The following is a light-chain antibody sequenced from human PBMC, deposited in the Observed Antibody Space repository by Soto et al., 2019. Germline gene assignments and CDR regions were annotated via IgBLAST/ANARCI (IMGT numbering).Light chain of an antibody. V-gene: IGKV3-11*01. CDR2: DAS. J-gene: IGKJ5*01. CDR1: QSVSSY. Sequence: EIVLTQSPGTLSLSPGERATLSGRASQSVSSYLAWYQQKPGQAPRLLIYDASNRATGIPARFSGSGSGTDFTLTISSLEPEDFAVYYCQQRSNWPPITFGQGTRLEI. CDR3: QQRSNWPPIT.